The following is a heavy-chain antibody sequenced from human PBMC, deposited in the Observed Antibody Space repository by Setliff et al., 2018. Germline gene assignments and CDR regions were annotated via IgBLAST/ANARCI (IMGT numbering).Heavy chain of an antibody. CDR2: VFSGDSDT. Sequence: PGASLTISCKGSGYRFTTYWIGWVRQMPGKGLEWMGIVFSGDSDTRYSPSFQGRVTISADKSISTAYLQWSSLKASDTAMYYCATLGTVVVDAFDFWGQGTRVTVSS. D-gene: IGHD2-15*01. V-gene: IGHV5-51*01. CDR3: ATLGTVVVDAFDF. CDR1: GYRFTTYW. J-gene: IGHJ3*01.